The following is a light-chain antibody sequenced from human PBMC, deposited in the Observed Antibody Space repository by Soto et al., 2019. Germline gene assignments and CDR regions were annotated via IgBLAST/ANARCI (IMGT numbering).Light chain of an antibody. CDR3: QQHNNWPPYT. CDR1: QSVSNN. V-gene: IGKV3-15*01. J-gene: IGKJ2*01. CDR2: GAS. Sequence: EIVMTQSPATLSVSPGERVTLSCRAIQSVSNNLAWYQQKPGQAPRLLIYGASTRATGIPVRFSGSGSGTEFTLTISGLQSEDCAVYYCQQHNNWPPYTFGQGTKLEIK.